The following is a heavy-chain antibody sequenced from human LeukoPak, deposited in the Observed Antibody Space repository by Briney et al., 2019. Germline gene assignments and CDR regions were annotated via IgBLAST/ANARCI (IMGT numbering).Heavy chain of an antibody. CDR1: GFTFSSYW. CDR2: IRQDGSVQ. CDR3: LATTRSRGFDY. Sequence: GGSLRLSCSASGFTFSSYWMSWVRQAPGKGLEWVANIRQDGSVQNYVDSVKGRFTISRDNPKNSVYLQMSSLRAEDTAVYYCLATTRSRGFDYWGQGTLVTVSS. V-gene: IGHV3-7*01. D-gene: IGHD1/OR15-1a*01. J-gene: IGHJ4*02.